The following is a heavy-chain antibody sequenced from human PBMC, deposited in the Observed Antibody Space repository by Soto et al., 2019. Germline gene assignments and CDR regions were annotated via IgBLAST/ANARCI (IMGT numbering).Heavy chain of an antibody. D-gene: IGHD3-3*01. CDR2: IWYDGSNK. Sequence: HPGGSLRLSCAASGFTFSSYGMHWVRQAPGKGLEWVAVIWYDGSNKYYADSVKGRFTISRDNSKNTLYLQMNSLRAEDTAVYYCARANNYDFWSGYFLYYYYGMDVWGQGTTVTVSS. CDR3: ARANNYDFWSGYFLYYYYGMDV. V-gene: IGHV3-33*01. CDR1: GFTFSSYG. J-gene: IGHJ6*02.